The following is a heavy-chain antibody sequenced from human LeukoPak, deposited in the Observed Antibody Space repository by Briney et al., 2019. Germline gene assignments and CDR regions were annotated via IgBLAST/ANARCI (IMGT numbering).Heavy chain of an antibody. Sequence: ASVKVSCKASGYTFTSYYMHWVRQAPGQGLEWMGIINPSGGSTSYAQKFQGRVTMTRDTSISTAYMELSRLRSDDTAVYYCARGRSGYYSGSSDDAFDIWGQGTMVTVSS. CDR3: ARGRSGYYSGSSDDAFDI. V-gene: IGHV1-46*01. D-gene: IGHD3-22*01. CDR1: GYTFTSYY. CDR2: INPSGGST. J-gene: IGHJ3*02.